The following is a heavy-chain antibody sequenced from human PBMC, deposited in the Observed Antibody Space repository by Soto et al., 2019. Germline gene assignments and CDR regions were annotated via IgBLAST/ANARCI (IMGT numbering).Heavy chain of an antibody. D-gene: IGHD2-15*01. CDR3: AKDSDYRDRIFWYFDL. Sequence: PGGSRRLSCAASGCTLSSYAMSWVRQAPGKGLEWVSILSGRGGSTYYADSVKGRFTISRDNSKNTVYLQMNSLRAEDTAVYYCAKDSDYRDRIFWYFDLWGRGTLVTVSS. CDR1: GCTLSSYA. J-gene: IGHJ2*01. V-gene: IGHV3-23*01. CDR2: LSGRGGST.